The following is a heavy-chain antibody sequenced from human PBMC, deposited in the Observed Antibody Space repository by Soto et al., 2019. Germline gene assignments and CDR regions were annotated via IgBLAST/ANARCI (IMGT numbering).Heavy chain of an antibody. CDR2: INHSGST. V-gene: IGHV4-34*01. J-gene: IGHJ4*02. D-gene: IGHD6-13*01. CDR3: ARGGIAAALRFTNFYGY. CDR1: GGSFSGYY. Sequence: SETLSLTCAVYGGSFSGYYWSWIRQPPGKGLEWIGEINHSGSTNYNPSLKSRVTISVDTSKNQFSLKLSSVTAADTAVYYCARGGIAAALRFTNFYGYWGQGTLVTVSS.